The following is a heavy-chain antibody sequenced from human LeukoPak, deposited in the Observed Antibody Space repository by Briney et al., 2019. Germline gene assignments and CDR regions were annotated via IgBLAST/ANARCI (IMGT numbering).Heavy chain of an antibody. Sequence: ASVKVSCKASGGTFSSYAISWVRQAPGQGLEWMGGIIPIFGTANYAQKFQGRVTITTDESTSTAYMELSRLRSEDTAVYYCARGRHSSGWVNYYYYYMDVWGKGTTVTVSS. CDR1: GGTFSSYA. CDR2: IIPIFGTA. D-gene: IGHD6-19*01. V-gene: IGHV1-69*05. CDR3: ARGRHSSGWVNYYYYYMDV. J-gene: IGHJ6*03.